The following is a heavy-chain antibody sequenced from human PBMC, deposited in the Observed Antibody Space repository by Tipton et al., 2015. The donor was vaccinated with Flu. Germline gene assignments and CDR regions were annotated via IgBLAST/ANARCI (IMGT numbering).Heavy chain of an antibody. D-gene: IGHD3-10*02. V-gene: IGHV4-39*01. CDR1: SGSIGSTNYF. CDR2: IYPSGTT. J-gene: IGHJ4*02. Sequence: TLSLTCTVSSGSIGSTNYFCAWIRQPPGKRLELIGSIYPSGTTYYNPSLKSRVVISVDTSKNQFSPKLTSATAADTAIYYCARLSFYDVDLKNFYFDYWGQGALVTVSS. CDR3: ARLSFYDVDLKNFYFDY.